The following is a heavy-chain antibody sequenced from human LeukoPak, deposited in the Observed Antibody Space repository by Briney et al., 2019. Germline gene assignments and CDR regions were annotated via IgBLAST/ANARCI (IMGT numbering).Heavy chain of an antibody. Sequence: GESLKISCKGSGYSFSSYWIGWVRQMPGKGLEWMRIIYPGDSDTRYSPSFQGQVTISVDKSISTAYLQWSSLKASDTAMYYCASSGRGCNYGRDAFDIWGQGTMVTVSS. D-gene: IGHD5-18*01. V-gene: IGHV5-51*01. CDR3: ASSGRGCNYGRDAFDI. CDR1: GYSFSSYW. CDR2: IYPGDSDT. J-gene: IGHJ3*02.